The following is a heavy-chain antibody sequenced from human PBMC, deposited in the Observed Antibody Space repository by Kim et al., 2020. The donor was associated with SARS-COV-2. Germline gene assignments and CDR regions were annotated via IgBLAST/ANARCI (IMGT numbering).Heavy chain of an antibody. CDR2: IKQDGSEK. V-gene: IGHV3-7*03. J-gene: IGHJ3*02. D-gene: IGHD3-10*01. Sequence: GGSLRLSCAASGFTFSAFWMSWVRQAPGKGLEWVANIKQDGSEKNYVDSVKGRFTISRDNAKNSLYLQMNSLRAEDMAVYYCASYGSGRFAAYAFDIWGQRTMLTVSS. CDR1: GFTFSAFW. CDR3: ASYGSGRFAAYAFDI.